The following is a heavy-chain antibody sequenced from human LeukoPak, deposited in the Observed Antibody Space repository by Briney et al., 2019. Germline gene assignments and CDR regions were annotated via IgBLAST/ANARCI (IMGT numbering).Heavy chain of an antibody. CDR2: INHSGST. V-gene: IGHV4-34*01. CDR1: GGSFSGYY. J-gene: IGHJ4*02. CDR3: ARGDILTGYVH. Sequence: SETLSLTCAVYGGSFSGYYWSWIRQPPGKGLEWIGEINHSGSTNYNPSLKSRVTISVDTSKDQFSLKLSSVTAADTAVYYCARGDILTGYVHWGQGTLVTVSS. D-gene: IGHD3-9*01.